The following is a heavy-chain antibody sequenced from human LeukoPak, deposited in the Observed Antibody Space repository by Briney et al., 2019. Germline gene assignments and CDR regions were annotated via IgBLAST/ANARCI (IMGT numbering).Heavy chain of an antibody. D-gene: IGHD5-24*01. CDR1: GFTVSSNY. CDR3: AREMVEMATFHYYYGMDV. J-gene: IGHJ6*02. Sequence: GGSLRLSCAASGFTVSSNYMSWVRQAPGKGLEWVSVIYSGGGTYYADSVKGRFTISRDNSKNTLYLQMNSLRAEDTAVYYCAREMVEMATFHYYYGMDVWGQGTTVTVSS. V-gene: IGHV3-66*02. CDR2: IYSGGGT.